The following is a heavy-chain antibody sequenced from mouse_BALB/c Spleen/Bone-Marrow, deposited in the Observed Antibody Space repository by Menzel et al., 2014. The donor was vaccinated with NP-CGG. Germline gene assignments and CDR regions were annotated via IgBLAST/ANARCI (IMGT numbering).Heavy chain of an antibody. CDR1: GFTFSSYG. CDR2: INSNGGST. CDR3: ARGNYGNYVDYFDY. D-gene: IGHD2-1*01. J-gene: IGHJ2*01. V-gene: IGHV5-6-3*01. Sequence: EVKLQESGGGLVQPGGSLKLSCAASGFTFSSYGMSWGRQTPDKRLELVASINSNGGSTYYPDSVKGRFTISRDNAKNTLSLQMSSLKSEDTAMYYCARGNYGNYVDYFDYWGQGTTLTVSS.